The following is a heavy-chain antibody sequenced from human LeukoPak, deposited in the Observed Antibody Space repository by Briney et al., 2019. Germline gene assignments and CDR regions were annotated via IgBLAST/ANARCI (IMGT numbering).Heavy chain of an antibody. CDR3: AKDSDILTGGWFDP. V-gene: IGHV3-30*18. CDR2: ISYDGSSK. D-gene: IGHD3-9*01. Sequence: GGSLRLSCAASGFTFSSYGMHWVRQAPGKGLEWVAVISYDGSSKYYADSVKGRFTISRDNSKNTLYLQMNSLRAEDTAVYYCAKDSDILTGGWFDPWGQGTLVTVSS. J-gene: IGHJ5*02. CDR1: GFTFSSYG.